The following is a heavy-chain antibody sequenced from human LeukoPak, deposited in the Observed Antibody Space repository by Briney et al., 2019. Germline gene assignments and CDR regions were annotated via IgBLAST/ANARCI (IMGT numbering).Heavy chain of an antibody. D-gene: IGHD6-19*01. CDR2: ISYDGSNK. Sequence: GGSLRLSCVGSGFTFSRYWLNWVRQAPGKGLEWVAVISYDGSNKYYADSVKGRFTISRDNSKNTLYLQMNSLRAEDTAVYYCAKGGHSSGYYWGQGTLVTVSS. J-gene: IGHJ4*02. V-gene: IGHV3-30*18. CDR1: GFTFSRYW. CDR3: AKGGHSSGYY.